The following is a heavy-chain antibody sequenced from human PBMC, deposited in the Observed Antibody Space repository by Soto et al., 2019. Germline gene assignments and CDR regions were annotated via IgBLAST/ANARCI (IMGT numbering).Heavy chain of an antibody. CDR1: GFTFSSYT. V-gene: IGHV3-23*01. J-gene: IGHJ4*02. D-gene: IGHD7-27*01. Sequence: EVQLLESGGGLVQPGGSLRLSCAASGFTFSSYTMSWVRQGPGKGLEWVSGISSSGGSTVYADSVKCRFTISRDNFTNTLYLQMNSLRAADTAVYYCAKGWGDYWGQGTPVTVSS. CDR2: ISSSGGST. CDR3: AKGWGDY.